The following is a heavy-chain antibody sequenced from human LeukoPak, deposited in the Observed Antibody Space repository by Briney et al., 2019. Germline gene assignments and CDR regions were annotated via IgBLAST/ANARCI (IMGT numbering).Heavy chain of an antibody. D-gene: IGHD3-3*01. CDR1: GYTFTSYG. Sequence: ASVKVSCKASGYTFTSYGISWVRQAPGQGLEWMGWISAYIGNTNYAQKLQGRVTMTTDTSTSTAYMELRSLRSDDTAVYYCARGHRYYDFWSGTDQFDYWGQGTLVTVSS. V-gene: IGHV1-18*01. J-gene: IGHJ4*02. CDR3: ARGHRYYDFWSGTDQFDY. CDR2: ISAYIGNT.